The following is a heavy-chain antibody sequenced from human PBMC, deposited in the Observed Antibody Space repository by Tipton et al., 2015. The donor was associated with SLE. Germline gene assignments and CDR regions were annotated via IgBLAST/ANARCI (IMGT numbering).Heavy chain of an antibody. D-gene: IGHD6-19*01. V-gene: IGHV3-74*01. Sequence: PLRLSCAASGFTFSAYWMHWVRQAPGKGLVWVSRIDTDGRTTTYADSVKGRFTISRDNARNTLYLQMNSLGVEDAGVYYCIRDLAGRDGYWAQGTLVTVSS. J-gene: IGHJ4*02. CDR2: IDTDGRTT. CDR1: GFTFSAYW. CDR3: IRDLAGRDGY.